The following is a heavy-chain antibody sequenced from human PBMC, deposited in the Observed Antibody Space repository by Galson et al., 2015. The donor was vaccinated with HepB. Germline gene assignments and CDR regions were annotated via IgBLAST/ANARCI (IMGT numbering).Heavy chain of an antibody. D-gene: IGHD1-26*01. J-gene: IGHJ4*02. Sequence: SVKVSCKASGYTSTRYYMHWVRQAPGQGLEWMGIINPSGGSTSYAQKFQGRVTMTRDTSTSTVYMELSSLRSEDTAVYYCARVRALVGATTLYYFDYWGQGTLVTVSS. V-gene: IGHV1-46*03. CDR1: GYTSTRYY. CDR2: INPSGGST. CDR3: ARVRALVGATTLYYFDY.